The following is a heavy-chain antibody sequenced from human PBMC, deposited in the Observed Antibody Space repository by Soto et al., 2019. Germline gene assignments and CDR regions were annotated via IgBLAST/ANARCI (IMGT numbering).Heavy chain of an antibody. Sequence: EVQLLESGGGLVQPGGSLRLSCVVSGFTLSSYAMTWVRQAPGKGLEWVSPISGGGNKIFYADSVKGRFTTSRDNSKNTLYLEMKCLRAEDKAVYHCAKGDIVVQRNYYYGMDIWGQGATVTVSS. CDR3: AKGDIVVQRNYYYGMDI. CDR1: GFTLSSYA. D-gene: IGHD5-12*01. J-gene: IGHJ6*02. V-gene: IGHV3-23*01. CDR2: ISGGGNKI.